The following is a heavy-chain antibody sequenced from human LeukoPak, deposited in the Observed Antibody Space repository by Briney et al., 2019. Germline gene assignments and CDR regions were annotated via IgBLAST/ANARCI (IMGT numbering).Heavy chain of an antibody. J-gene: IGHJ4*02. Sequence: GGSLRLSCAASGFTFSSYWMSWVRQAPGKGLEWVANIKQDGSEKYYVDSVKGRFTISRDNAKNSLYLQMNSLRAEDTAVYYCARDRELLWFGESTYYFDYWGQGTLVTVSS. V-gene: IGHV3-7*01. D-gene: IGHD3-10*01. CDR2: IKQDGSEK. CDR3: ARDRELLWFGESTYYFDY. CDR1: GFTFSSYW.